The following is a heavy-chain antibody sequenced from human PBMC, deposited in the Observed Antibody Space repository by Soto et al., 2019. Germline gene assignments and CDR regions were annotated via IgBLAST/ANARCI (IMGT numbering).Heavy chain of an antibody. CDR1: GGSISSSSYY. CDR3: ARGRGYCSGGSCRVGVTVPYYYYYMDV. D-gene: IGHD2-15*01. CDR2: IYYSGST. Sequence: SETLSLTCTVSGGSISSSSYYWGWIRQPPGKGLEWIGSIYYSGSTYYNPSLKSRVTISVDTSKNQFSLKLSSVTAADTAVYYCARGRGYCSGGSCRVGVTVPYYYYYMDVWGKGTTVTVSS. J-gene: IGHJ6*03. V-gene: IGHV4-39*01.